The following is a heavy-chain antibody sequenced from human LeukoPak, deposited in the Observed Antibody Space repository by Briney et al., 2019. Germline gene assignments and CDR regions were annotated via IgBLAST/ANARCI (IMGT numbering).Heavy chain of an antibody. V-gene: IGHV4-59*12. Sequence: SETLSLTCTVSGGSISSYYWSWIRQPPGKGLEWIGYIYYSGSTNYNPSLKSRVTISVDTSKNQFSLKLSSVTAADTAVYYCARSYHYGSGSYYTSRLAYFDYWGQGTLVTVSS. D-gene: IGHD3-10*01. J-gene: IGHJ4*02. CDR2: IYYSGST. CDR1: GGSISSYY. CDR3: ARSYHYGSGSYYTSRLAYFDY.